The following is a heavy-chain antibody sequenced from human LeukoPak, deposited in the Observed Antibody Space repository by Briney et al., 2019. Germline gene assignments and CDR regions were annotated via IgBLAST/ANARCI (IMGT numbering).Heavy chain of an antibody. CDR1: GGTFSSYA. CDR2: IIPIFGTA. D-gene: IGHD2-2*01. V-gene: IGHV1-69*13. CDR3: AGGYCSSTSCLPSY. J-gene: IGHJ4*02. Sequence: SVTVSCKASGGTFSSYAISWVRQAPGQGLEWMGGIIPIFGTANYAQKFQGRVTITADESTSTAYMELSSLRSEDTAVYYCAGGYCSSTSCLPSYWGQGTLVTVSS.